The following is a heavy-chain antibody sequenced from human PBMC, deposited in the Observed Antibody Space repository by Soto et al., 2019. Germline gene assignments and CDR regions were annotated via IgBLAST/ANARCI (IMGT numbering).Heavy chain of an antibody. CDR2: ITWNSGKI. Sequence: GGSLRISCTASGFTFDEYAMHWVRQGPGRGLEWVSGITWNSGKIAYADSVKGRFTIARDDDNNSLYLQMNSLRPEDTALYYCVKDSYADFHRVLSTAEYFFDYWGHGTLVTLST. D-gene: IGHD2-15*01. CDR1: GFTFDEYA. V-gene: IGHV3-9*01. CDR3: VKDSYADFHRVLSTAEYFFDY. J-gene: IGHJ4*01.